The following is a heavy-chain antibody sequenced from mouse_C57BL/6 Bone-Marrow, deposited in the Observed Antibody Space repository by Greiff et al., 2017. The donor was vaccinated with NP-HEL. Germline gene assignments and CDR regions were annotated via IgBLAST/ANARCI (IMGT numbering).Heavy chain of an antibody. J-gene: IGHJ1*03. CDR2: IRLKSDNYAT. CDR1: GFTFSNYW. Sequence: EVHLVESGGGLVQPGGSMKLSCVASGFTFSNYWMNWVRQSPEKGLEWVAQIRLKSDNYATHYAESVKGRFTISRDDSKSSVYLQMNNLRAEDTGIYYCTAYYSNYGDWYFDVWGTGTTVTVSS. V-gene: IGHV6-3*01. D-gene: IGHD2-5*01. CDR3: TAYYSNYGDWYFDV.